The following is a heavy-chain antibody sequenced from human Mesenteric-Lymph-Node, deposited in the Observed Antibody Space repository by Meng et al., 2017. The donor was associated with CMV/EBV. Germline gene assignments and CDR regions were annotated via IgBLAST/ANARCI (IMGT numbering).Heavy chain of an antibody. CDR1: GGTFSIYT. J-gene: IGHJ4*02. D-gene: IGHD5-12*01. CDR3: ARASIVATTELDY. CDR2: INPNSGGT. Sequence: ASVKVSCKASGGTFSIYTINWVRQAPGQGLEWMGWINPNSGGTNYAQKFQGRVTMTRDTSISTAYMELSRLRSDDTAVYYCARASIVATTELDYWGQGTLVTVSS. V-gene: IGHV1-2*02.